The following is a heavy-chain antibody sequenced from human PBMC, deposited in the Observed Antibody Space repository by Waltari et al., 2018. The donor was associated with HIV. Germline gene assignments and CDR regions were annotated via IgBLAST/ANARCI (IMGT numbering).Heavy chain of an antibody. Sequence: QVQLVQSGTEVKKPGASVKVSCKAIGYTFTSHDIHSVRQAPGKGLEWMGIIRSNSGSTRYAQKFRGRITMTRDTSTSTVYMELSSLRSDDTAVYYWARVQYDSSGYQYRVWYGMDVWRQGTTVTVPP. D-gene: IGHD3-22*01. CDR2: IRSNSGST. CDR1: GYTFTSHD. V-gene: IGHV1-46*01. CDR3: ARVQYDSSGYQYRVWYGMDV. J-gene: IGHJ6*01.